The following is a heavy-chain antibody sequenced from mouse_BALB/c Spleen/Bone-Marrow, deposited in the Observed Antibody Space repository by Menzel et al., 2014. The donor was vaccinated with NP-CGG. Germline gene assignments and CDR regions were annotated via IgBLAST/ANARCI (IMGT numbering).Heavy chain of an antibody. V-gene: IGHV10-1*02. CDR3: VRHGYFGNYYYALDY. Sequence: EVKLVESGGGLVQPKGSLKLSCAASGSTFNTYAMNWVRQAPGKGLEWVARIRSKSNNYATYYADSVKDRFTISRDDSQNMLYLQMNNLKTEDTAMYYCVRHGYFGNYYYALDYWGQGTSVTVSS. CDR2: IRSKSNNYAT. CDR1: GSTFNTYA. J-gene: IGHJ4*01. D-gene: IGHD2-1*01.